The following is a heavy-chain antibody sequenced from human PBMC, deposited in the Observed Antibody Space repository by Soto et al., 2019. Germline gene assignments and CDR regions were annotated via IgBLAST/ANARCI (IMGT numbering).Heavy chain of an antibody. CDR1: GGSISGHY. CDR3: ARGNIAAALVY. J-gene: IGHJ4*02. CDR2: INHSGRT. Sequence: QVQLQQWGAGLLKPSETLSLTCAVYGGSISGHYWNWIRQPPGKGLEWIGEINHSGRTNYNPSLKSRGTIAVDTSKNQFSLNLGSVTAADTAVYFCARGNIAAALVYWGQGTLVTVSS. V-gene: IGHV4-34*01. D-gene: IGHD6-13*01.